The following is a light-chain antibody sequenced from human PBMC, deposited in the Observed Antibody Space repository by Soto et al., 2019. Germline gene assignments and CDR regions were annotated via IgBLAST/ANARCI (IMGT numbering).Light chain of an antibody. Sequence: EIVMTQSQVTLSASPGERATLSCRASQTVSTNLAWYQQRPGQAPRLLIYGASTRVTGIPPRFSGSGSGTDFTLTISSLQFEYFAVYFCPQYTNLPQNFGQGTKVDIK. CDR3: PQYTNLPQN. CDR2: GAS. J-gene: IGKJ2*01. CDR1: QTVSTN. V-gene: IGKV3-15*01.